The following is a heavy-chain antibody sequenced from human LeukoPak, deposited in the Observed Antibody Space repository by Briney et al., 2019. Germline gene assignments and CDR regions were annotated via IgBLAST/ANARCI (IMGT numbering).Heavy chain of an antibody. J-gene: IGHJ5*02. D-gene: IGHD2-15*01. Sequence: GASVKVSCKASGYTFTSYGISWVRQATGQGLEWMGWMNPNSGNTGYAQKFQGRVTITADESTSTAYMELSSLRSEDTAVYYCATSELLLINWFDPWGQGTLVTVSS. CDR2: MNPNSGNT. V-gene: IGHV1-8*03. CDR3: ATSELLLINWFDP. CDR1: GYTFTSYG.